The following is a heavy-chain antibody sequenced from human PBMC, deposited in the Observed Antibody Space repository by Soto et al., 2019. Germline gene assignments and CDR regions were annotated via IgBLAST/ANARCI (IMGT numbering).Heavy chain of an antibody. J-gene: IGHJ5*02. CDR2: IIPIFGTA. Sequence: ASVKVPFKDSGSSLGTYASSWVRQAPGQGLEWMGGIIPIFGTANYAQKFQVRVTITADEPTSTAYMELSSLRSEDTAVYYCARGSSRITWFAPWGQGTLVTVSS. CDR1: GSSLGTYA. CDR3: ARGSSRITWFAP. V-gene: IGHV1-69*13.